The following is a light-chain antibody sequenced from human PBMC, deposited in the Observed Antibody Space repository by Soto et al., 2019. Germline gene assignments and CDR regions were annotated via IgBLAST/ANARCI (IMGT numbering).Light chain of an antibody. CDR1: QSLLHRNGNNY. CDR3: MQALQTPWT. Sequence: DIVLIQSPPSLPVTPGEPASISCRSSQSLLHRNGNNYLEWFLQKPGQSPQLLIYLGSNRASGVPDRFSGSGSGTDFTLKISRVEAEDVGVYYCMQALQTPWTFGQGTKVEIK. V-gene: IGKV2-28*01. CDR2: LGS. J-gene: IGKJ1*01.